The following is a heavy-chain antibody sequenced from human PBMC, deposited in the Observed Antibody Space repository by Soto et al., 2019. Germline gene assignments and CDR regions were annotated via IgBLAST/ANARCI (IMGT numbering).Heavy chain of an antibody. D-gene: IGHD3-3*01. CDR2: IYYSGST. CDR3: ARGITIFGVVIQPFDP. CDR1: GGSISSGGYY. V-gene: IGHV4-31*03. Sequence: QVQLQESGPGLVKPSQTLSLTCTVSGGSISSGGYYWSWIRQHPGKGLEWIGYIYYSGSTYYNPSLKRRVTISVDTSKTQFSLKLSSVTAADTAVYYCARGITIFGVVIQPFDPWGQGTLVTVSS. J-gene: IGHJ5*02.